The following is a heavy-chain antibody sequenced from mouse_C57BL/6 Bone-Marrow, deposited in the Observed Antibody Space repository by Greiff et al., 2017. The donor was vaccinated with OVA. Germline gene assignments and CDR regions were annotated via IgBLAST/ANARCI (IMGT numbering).Heavy chain of an antibody. D-gene: IGHD1-1*01. CDR1: GYTFTDYY. V-gene: IGHV1-19*01. CDR2: INPYNGGT. Sequence: EVQLQQSGPVLVKPGASVKMSCKASGYTFTDYYMNWVKQSHGKSLEWIGVINPYNGGTSYNQKFKGKATLTVDKSSSTAYMELNCLTSEDSAVYYCARRGYGSSSAWFAYWGQGTLVTVSA. J-gene: IGHJ3*01. CDR3: ARRGYGSSSAWFAY.